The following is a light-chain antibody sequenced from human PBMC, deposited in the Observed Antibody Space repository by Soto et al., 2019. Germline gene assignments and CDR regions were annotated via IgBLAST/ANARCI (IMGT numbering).Light chain of an antibody. V-gene: IGKV1-5*01. Sequence: DIQMTQSPSTLSAFIGDRVTITCRASQSIGISLAWLQQKPGKAPRFLIYDASTLESGVPSRFSGRGSGTEFTLTISSLQPDDSATYSCQQCYSYYSFGQGTKLEIK. CDR3: QQCYSYYS. CDR2: DAS. CDR1: QSIGIS. J-gene: IGKJ2*03.